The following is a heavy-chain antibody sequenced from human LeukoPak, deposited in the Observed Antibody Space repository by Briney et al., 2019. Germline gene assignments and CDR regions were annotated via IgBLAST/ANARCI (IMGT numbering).Heavy chain of an antibody. D-gene: IGHD3-10*01. CDR2: IYHSGST. J-gene: IGHJ4*02. Sequence: SGTLSLTCAVSGGSISSSNWWSWVRQPPGKGLEWIGEIYHSGSTNYNPPLKSRVTISVDKSKNQFSLKLSSVTAADTAVYYCARTTLPYYYGSGSHDYPYFDYWGQGTLVTVSS. V-gene: IGHV4-4*02. CDR1: GGSISSSNW. CDR3: ARTTLPYYYGSGSHDYPYFDY.